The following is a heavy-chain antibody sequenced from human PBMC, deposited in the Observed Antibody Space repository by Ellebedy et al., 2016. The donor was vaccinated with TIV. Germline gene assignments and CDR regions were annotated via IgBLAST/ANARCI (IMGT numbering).Heavy chain of an antibody. CDR2: IYYSGST. J-gene: IGHJ3*02. CDR3: ARHVVAAASPMTYDAFDI. V-gene: IGHV4-39*01. Sequence: MPSETLSLTCTVSGGSISSSSYYWGWIRQPPGKGLEWIGSIYYSGSTYYNPSLKSRVTISVDTSKNPFSLKLSSVTAADTAVYYCARHVVAAASPMTYDAFDIWGQGTMVTVSS. D-gene: IGHD6-13*01. CDR1: GGSISSSSYY.